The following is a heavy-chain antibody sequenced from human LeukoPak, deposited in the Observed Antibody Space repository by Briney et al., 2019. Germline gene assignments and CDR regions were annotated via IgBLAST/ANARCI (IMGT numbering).Heavy chain of an antibody. J-gene: IGHJ4*02. Sequence: ASVKVSCKASGGSFSSYAISWVRQAPGQGLEWMGWISAYNGNTNYAQKLQGRVTMTTDTSTSTAYMELRSLRSDDTAVYYCARDYYDRVPLGYWGQGTLVTVSS. D-gene: IGHD3-22*01. V-gene: IGHV1-18*01. CDR2: ISAYNGNT. CDR3: ARDYYDRVPLGY. CDR1: GGSFSSYA.